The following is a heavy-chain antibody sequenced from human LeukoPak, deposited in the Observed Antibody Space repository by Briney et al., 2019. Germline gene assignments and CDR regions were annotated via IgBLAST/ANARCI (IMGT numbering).Heavy chain of an antibody. CDR1: GNSISSGYY. CDR3: ARYSGSYYYYFDY. CDR2: INHSGST. D-gene: IGHD1-26*01. J-gene: IGHJ4*02. Sequence: SETLSLTCTVSGNSISSGYYWGWIRQPPGKGLEWIGEINHSGSTYYNPSLKSRVTISVDTSKNQFSLKLSSVTAADTAVYYCARYSGSYYYYFDYWGQGTLVTVSS. V-gene: IGHV4-38-2*02.